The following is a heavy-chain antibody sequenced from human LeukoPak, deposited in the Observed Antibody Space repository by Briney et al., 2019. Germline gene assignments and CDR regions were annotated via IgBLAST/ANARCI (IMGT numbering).Heavy chain of an antibody. J-gene: IGHJ4*02. CDR2: ISWNSGSI. Sequence: SGGSLRLSCAASGFTFDDYAMHWVRQAPGKGLEWVSGISWNSGSIGYADSVKGRFTISRDNAKNSLYLQMNSLRAEDTALYYCAKAGRGWLQFSQFDYWGQGILVTVSS. V-gene: IGHV3-9*01. CDR3: AKAGRGWLQFSQFDY. CDR1: GFTFDDYA. D-gene: IGHD5-24*01.